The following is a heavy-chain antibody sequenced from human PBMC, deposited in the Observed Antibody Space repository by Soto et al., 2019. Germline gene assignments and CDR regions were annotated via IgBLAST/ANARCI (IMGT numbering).Heavy chain of an antibody. Sequence: SETLSLTCTVSGASISRGGHYWSWIRQHPGKGLEWIGYIYYSGNTYYNPSLKSRVLISIDTSKNQFSLRLSSVTAADTAVYYCARDYFGSGSYYTKGNWFDPWGQGALVTVSS. D-gene: IGHD3-10*01. CDR2: IYYSGNT. J-gene: IGHJ5*02. V-gene: IGHV4-31*03. CDR3: ARDYFGSGSYYTKGNWFDP. CDR1: GASISRGGHY.